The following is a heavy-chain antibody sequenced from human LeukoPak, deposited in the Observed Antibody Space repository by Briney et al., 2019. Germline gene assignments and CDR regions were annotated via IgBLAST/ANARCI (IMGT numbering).Heavy chain of an antibody. Sequence: PGGCLRLSCVASGFTFSSYSMNWVRQAPGEGLEWVSSISSSSSYIYYADSVKGRFTISRDDAKNSLYLQMNSLRAEDTGVYYCARDRGHYYDSSGLFDYWRQGTLVTVSS. CDR2: ISSSSSYI. CDR1: GFTFSSYS. J-gene: IGHJ4*02. D-gene: IGHD3-22*01. V-gene: IGHV3-21*01. CDR3: ARDRGHYYDSSGLFDY.